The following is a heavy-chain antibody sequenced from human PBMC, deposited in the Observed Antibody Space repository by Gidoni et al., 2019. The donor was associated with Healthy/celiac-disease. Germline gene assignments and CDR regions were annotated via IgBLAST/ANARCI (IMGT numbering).Heavy chain of an antibody. CDR1: GFTFSSYW. V-gene: IGHV3-7*01. J-gene: IGHJ3*02. D-gene: IGHD2-2*01. CDR3: ARIMVGYQLLSTQAFDI. Sequence: EVQLVESGGGLVQPGGSLRLSCAASGFTFSSYWMSWVRQAPGKGLEWVDNIKQEGSEKYYVDSVKGRFTISRDNAKNSLYLQMNSLRAEDTAVYYCARIMVGYQLLSTQAFDIWGQGTMVTVSS. CDR2: IKQEGSEK.